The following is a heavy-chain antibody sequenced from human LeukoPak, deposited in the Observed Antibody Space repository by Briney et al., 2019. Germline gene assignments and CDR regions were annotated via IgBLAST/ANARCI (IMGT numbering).Heavy chain of an antibody. CDR2: IYHSGST. J-gene: IGHJ3*02. CDR3: ARESIEYSSSEGAFDI. CDR1: GYSISSGYY. D-gene: IGHD6-13*01. Sequence: SETLSLTCAASGYSISSGYYWGWIRQPPGKGLEWIGSIYHSGSTYYNPSLKSRVTISVDTSKNQFSLKLSSVTAADTAVYYCARESIEYSSSEGAFDIWGQGTMVTVSS. V-gene: IGHV4-38-2*02.